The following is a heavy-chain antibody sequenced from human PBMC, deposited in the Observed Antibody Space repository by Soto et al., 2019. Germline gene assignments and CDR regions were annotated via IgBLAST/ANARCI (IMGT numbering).Heavy chain of an antibody. CDR3: ANTPPSTVPTPYYYYMDV. J-gene: IGHJ6*03. CDR1: GFTFSSYG. Sequence: GGSLRLSCAASGFTFSSYGMHWVRQAPGKGLEWVAVISYDGSNKYYADSVKGRFTISRDNSKNTLYLQMNSLRAEDTAVYYCANTPPSTVPTPYYYYMDVWGKGTTVTVSS. D-gene: IGHD4-17*01. CDR2: ISYDGSNK. V-gene: IGHV3-30*18.